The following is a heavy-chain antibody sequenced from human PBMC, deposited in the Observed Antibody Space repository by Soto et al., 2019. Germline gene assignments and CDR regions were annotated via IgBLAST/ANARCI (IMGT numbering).Heavy chain of an antibody. CDR2: IYHSGST. Sequence: PSETLSLTCAVSGGSISSGGYSWSWIRQPPGKGLEWIGYIYHSGSTYYNPSLKSRVTISVDRSKNQFSLKLSSVTAADTAVYYCARGDHYYDSSGYYLEYFQHWGQGNLVTVSS. V-gene: IGHV4-30-2*01. CDR3: ARGDHYYDSSGYYLEYFQH. CDR1: GGSISSGGYS. J-gene: IGHJ1*01. D-gene: IGHD3-22*01.